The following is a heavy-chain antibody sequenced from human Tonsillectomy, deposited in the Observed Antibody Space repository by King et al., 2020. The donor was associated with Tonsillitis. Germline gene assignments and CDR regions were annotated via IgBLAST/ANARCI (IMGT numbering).Heavy chain of an antibody. Sequence: VQLVESGGGLVQPGGSLRLSCAASGFTFSTYAMIWARQAPGKGLEWVSSILGSGSNTYYTDSVKGRFTISRDNSRNTLYLQMNSLRAEDTAVYFCAKLRSGSSQLFDAGGQGPLVPVSS. J-gene: IGHJ4*02. CDR1: GFTFSTYA. CDR3: AKLRSGSSQLFDA. D-gene: IGHD3-3*01. V-gene: IGHV3-23*04. CDR2: ILGSGSNT.